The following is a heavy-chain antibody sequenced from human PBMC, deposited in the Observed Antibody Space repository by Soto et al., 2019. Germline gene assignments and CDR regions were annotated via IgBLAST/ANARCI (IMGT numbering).Heavy chain of an antibody. V-gene: IGHV4-59*08. Sequence: PSETLSLTCTVSGDSFTSYFWSWLRQPPGKGLEWIGYVYHTGSTEYNPSLESRVVISIDTSKNQFSLKLNSVTAADTAVYYCATRVPNTRAYVGVFDYWGQGTQVTVS. CDR1: GDSFTSYF. D-gene: IGHD3-16*01. CDR2: VYHTGST. CDR3: ATRVPNTRAYVGVFDY. J-gene: IGHJ4*02.